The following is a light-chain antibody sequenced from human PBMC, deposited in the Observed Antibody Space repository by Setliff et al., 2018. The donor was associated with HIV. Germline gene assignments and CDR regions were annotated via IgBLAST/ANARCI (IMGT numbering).Light chain of an antibody. CDR2: DVN. CDR3: SSYTSSSTKV. CDR1: SSDVGGYNY. V-gene: IGLV2-14*01. J-gene: IGLJ1*01. Sequence: QSALTQPASVSGSPVQSITISCSGTSSDVGGYNYVSWYQQHPGKAPILMIYDVNKRPSGVSNRFSGSKSGNTASLTISGLQAGDEADYYCSSYTSSSTKVFGTGTKVTVL.